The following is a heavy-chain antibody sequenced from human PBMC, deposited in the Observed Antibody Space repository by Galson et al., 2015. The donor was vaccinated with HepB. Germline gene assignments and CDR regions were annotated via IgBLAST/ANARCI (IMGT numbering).Heavy chain of an antibody. CDR2: IRSNGYGGTA. J-gene: IGHJ2*01. Sequence: SLRLSCATSGFTLGDYALSWFRQAPGKGLEWVGFIRSNGYGGTAEYAASVRGRFTISRDDSISTAYLQMNSLKIEDTAVYYCTRPAMRVIYYRCDLWGRGTLVTVSS. CDR3: TRPAMRVIYYRCDL. D-gene: IGHD3-10*01. V-gene: IGHV3-49*03. CDR1: GFTLGDYA.